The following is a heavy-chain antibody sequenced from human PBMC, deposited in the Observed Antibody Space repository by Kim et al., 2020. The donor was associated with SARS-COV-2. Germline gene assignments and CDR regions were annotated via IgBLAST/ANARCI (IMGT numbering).Heavy chain of an antibody. CDR2: ISYDGHDK. CDR3: ALSTVDYRSFIDY. Sequence: GGSLRLSCAASGFAFGSYAMHWVRQAPGRGLECVAVISYDGHDKYSTDSVKGRFTISRDKSKNTLYLQMNSLRVEDTGVYYCALSTVDYRSFIDYWGQGTLVTVSA. CDR1: GFAFGSYA. J-gene: IGHJ4*02. V-gene: IGHV3-30*03. D-gene: IGHD3-9*01.